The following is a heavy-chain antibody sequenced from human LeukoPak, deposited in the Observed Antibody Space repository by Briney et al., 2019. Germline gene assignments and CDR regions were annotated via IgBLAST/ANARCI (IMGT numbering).Heavy chain of an antibody. CDR1: GFTFSSYG. J-gene: IGHJ4*02. CDR3: AKADSYGSGSYSLLDY. D-gene: IGHD3-10*01. Sequence: PGGALRLSCAASGFTFSSYGMHWVRQAPGKGRERVAVISYDGTNKYYADSVKGRFTISRDNSKNTLYLQMNSLRAEDTAVYYCAKADSYGSGSYSLLDYWGQGTLVTVSS. CDR2: ISYDGTNK. V-gene: IGHV3-30*18.